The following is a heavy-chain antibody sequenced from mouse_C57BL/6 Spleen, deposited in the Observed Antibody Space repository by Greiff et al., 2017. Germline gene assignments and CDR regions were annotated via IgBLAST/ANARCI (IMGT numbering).Heavy chain of an antibody. V-gene: IGHV1-80*01. CDR1: GYAFSSYW. CDR2: IYPGDGDT. Sequence: VKVVESGAELVKPGASVKISCKASGYAFSSYWMNWVKQRPGKGLEWIGQIYPGDGDTNYNGKFKGKATLTADKSSSTAYMQLSSLTSEDSAVYFCAREGVTTVVAHFDYWGQGTTLTVSS. CDR3: AREGVTTVVAHFDY. D-gene: IGHD1-1*01. J-gene: IGHJ2*01.